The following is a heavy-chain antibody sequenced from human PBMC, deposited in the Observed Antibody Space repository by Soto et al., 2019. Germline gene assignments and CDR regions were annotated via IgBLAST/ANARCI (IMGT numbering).Heavy chain of an antibody. V-gene: IGHV1-46*03. CDR3: ARERSVTVYYYYYGMDV. CDR2: INPSGGST. Sequence: ASVKVSCKASGYTFTSYYMHWVRQAPGQGLEWMGIINPSGGSTSYAQKFQGRVTMTRDTSTSTVYMELSSLRSEDTAVYYCARERSVTVYYYYYGMDVWGQGTTVTVS. D-gene: IGHD4-4*01. CDR1: GYTFTSYY. J-gene: IGHJ6*02.